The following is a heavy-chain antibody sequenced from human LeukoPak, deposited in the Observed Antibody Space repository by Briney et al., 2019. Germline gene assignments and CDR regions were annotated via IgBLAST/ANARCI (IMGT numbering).Heavy chain of an antibody. V-gene: IGHV3-7*01. CDR2: IDEAGKDR. D-gene: IGHD2-15*01. CDR3: ARASPGVVFNYFDY. J-gene: IGHJ4*01. CDR1: GFTIDSFY. Sequence: GGSLRLSCVASGFTIDSFYMSWVRQAPGKGLEWVSNIDEAGKDRYYADSVKGRFTISRDNTKNSVFLDMTSLRVEDTATYFCARASPGVVFNYFDYWGQGALVPVSS.